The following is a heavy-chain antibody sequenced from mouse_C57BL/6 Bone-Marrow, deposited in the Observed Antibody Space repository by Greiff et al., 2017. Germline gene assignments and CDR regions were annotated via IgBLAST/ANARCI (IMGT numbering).Heavy chain of an antibody. V-gene: IGHV1-15*01. Sequence: QVQLKESGAELVRPGASVTLSCKASGYTFTDYEMHWVKQTPVHGLEWIGAIDPETGGTAYNQKFKGKAILTADKSSSTAYMELRSLTSEDSAVYYCTRYPYYYGSSFFAYWGQGTLVTVSA. D-gene: IGHD1-1*01. J-gene: IGHJ3*01. CDR1: GYTFTDYE. CDR3: TRYPYYYGSSFFAY. CDR2: IDPETGGT.